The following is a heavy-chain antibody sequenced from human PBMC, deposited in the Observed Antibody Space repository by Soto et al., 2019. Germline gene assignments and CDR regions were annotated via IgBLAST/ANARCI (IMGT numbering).Heavy chain of an antibody. Sequence: GGSLRLSCAASGFTFSSYAMSWVRQAPGKGLEWVSAISGSGGSTYYADSVKGRFTISRDNSKNTLYLQMNSLRAEDTAVYYCAKGTKWYDILTGYPPGFLFDPWGQGTLVTVSS. J-gene: IGHJ5*02. CDR1: GFTFSSYA. CDR2: ISGSGGST. D-gene: IGHD3-9*01. V-gene: IGHV3-23*01. CDR3: AKGTKWYDILTGYPPGFLFDP.